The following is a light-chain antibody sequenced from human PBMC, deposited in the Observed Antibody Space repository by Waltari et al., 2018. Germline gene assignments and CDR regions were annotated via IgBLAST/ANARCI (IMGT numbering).Light chain of an antibody. V-gene: IGLV4-69*01. J-gene: IGLJ3*02. CDR3: QTGGHGTWV. CDR1: SRHSPNV. Sequence: QLVLTQSPSASASLGASVKLTCTLSSRHSPNVIAWLQKRPEKGPRFVMKVNSDGSHSKGDEIPDRFSGSSSGAERYLTISSRPSEDEADYYCQTGGHGTWVFGGGTKLTVL. CDR2: VNSDGSH.